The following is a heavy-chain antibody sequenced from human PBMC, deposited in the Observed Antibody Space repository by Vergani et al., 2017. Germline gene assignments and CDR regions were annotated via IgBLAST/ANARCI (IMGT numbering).Heavy chain of an antibody. V-gene: IGHV3-15*01. CDR2: IKSKTDGGTT. Sequence: EVQLVESGGGLVKPGGSLRLSCAASGFTFSNAWMSWVRQAPGKGLEWVGRIKSKTDGGTTDYAAPVKGRFTISRDDSKNTLYLQMNSLKTEDTAVYYCATVHSSGGAFDIWGQGTMVTVSS. CDR3: ATVHSSGGAFDI. D-gene: IGHD6-19*01. CDR1: GFTFSNAW. J-gene: IGHJ3*02.